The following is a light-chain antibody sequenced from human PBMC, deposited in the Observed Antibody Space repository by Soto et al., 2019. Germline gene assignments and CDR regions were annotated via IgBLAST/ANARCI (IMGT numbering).Light chain of an antibody. Sequence: ETVLTQSPGTLSLSQGERATLSCRASQRVSSSYLAWYQQKPGQAPRLLIYGASSRATGIPDRFSGSGSGTDFTLTISRLEPEDFAVYFCQHYAGSPYTFGQGTKLEIK. CDR1: QRVSSSY. CDR2: GAS. CDR3: QHYAGSPYT. V-gene: IGKV3-20*01. J-gene: IGKJ2*01.